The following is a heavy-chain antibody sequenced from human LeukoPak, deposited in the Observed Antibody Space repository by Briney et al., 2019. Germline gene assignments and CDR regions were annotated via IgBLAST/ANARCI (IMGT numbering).Heavy chain of an antibody. V-gene: IGHV3-21*01. CDR2: ISSSSSYI. Sequence: GGSLRLSCAASGFTFSSYSMNWVRQAPGKGLEWVSSISSSSSYIYYADSVKGRFTISRDNAENSLYLQMNSLRAEDTAVYYCARDSWGSPWLASDFYYYYYMDVWGKGTTVTVSS. J-gene: IGHJ6*03. CDR1: GFTFSSYS. CDR3: ARDSWGSPWLASDFYYYYYMDV. D-gene: IGHD6-19*01.